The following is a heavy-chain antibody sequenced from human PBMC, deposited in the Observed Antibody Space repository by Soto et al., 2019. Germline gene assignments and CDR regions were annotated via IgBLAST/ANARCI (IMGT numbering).Heavy chain of an antibody. J-gene: IGHJ4*02. V-gene: IGHV3-23*01. CDR2: ISGNGSST. D-gene: IGHD6-6*01. CDR3: AREEFNVPLIAARGPIDY. CDR1: GFTFSSYA. Sequence: PGGSLRLSCAASGFTFSSYAMSWVRQAPGKGLERVSAISGNGSSTYYADSVKGRFTISRDNSKNTLYLQMNSLRAEDTAVYYFAREEFNVPLIAARGPIDYWGQGTLVTVSS.